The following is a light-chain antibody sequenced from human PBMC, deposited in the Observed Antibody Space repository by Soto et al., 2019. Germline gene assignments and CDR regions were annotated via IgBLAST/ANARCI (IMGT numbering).Light chain of an antibody. Sequence: QSALTQPASVSGSPGQSITISCTGTSSDIGSYNLVSWYQQHPGKAPKLMIYEATKRPSGVSNRFSGSKSANTASLTISGLQAGDEADYYCSSYTSSSTWLFGGGTKVTVL. CDR2: EAT. CDR1: SSDIGSYNL. CDR3: SSYTSSSTWL. V-gene: IGLV2-14*02. J-gene: IGLJ3*02.